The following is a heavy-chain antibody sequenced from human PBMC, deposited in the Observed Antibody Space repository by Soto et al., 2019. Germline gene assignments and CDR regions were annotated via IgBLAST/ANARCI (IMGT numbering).Heavy chain of an antibody. CDR3: ARGDYYDSSGYPHAFDI. V-gene: IGHV1-69*13. CDR1: GGTFSMYA. Sequence: SVKVSCKASGGTFSMYAISGVLQSPLRGLDWMGGIIPIFGTANYAQKFQGRVTITADESTSTAYMELSSLRSEDTAVYYCARGDYYDSSGYPHAFDIWGQGTMVTVSS. J-gene: IGHJ3*02. D-gene: IGHD3-22*01. CDR2: IIPIFGTA.